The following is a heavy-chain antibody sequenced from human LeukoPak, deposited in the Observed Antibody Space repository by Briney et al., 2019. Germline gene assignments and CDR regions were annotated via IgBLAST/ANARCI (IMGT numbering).Heavy chain of an antibody. CDR2: IRFDGTHQ. J-gene: IGHJ6*03. CDR3: SKTSLSDSSGHYYYMDV. CDR1: GFTFSNYG. V-gene: IGHV3-30*02. Sequence: GGSLRLSCTASGFTFSNYGMHWVRRAPGKGLEWVAFIRFDGTHQYYADSMKGRFTISRDNSKNTVYLQIYSLTPDDTAVYFCSKTSLSDSSGHYYYMDVWGKGTTVTISS. D-gene: IGHD3-3*01.